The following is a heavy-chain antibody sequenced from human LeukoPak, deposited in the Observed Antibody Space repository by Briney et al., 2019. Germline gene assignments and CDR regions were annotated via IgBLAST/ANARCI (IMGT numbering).Heavy chain of an antibody. V-gene: IGHV3-30*04. CDR3: ARDERAYSSGNYGAY. J-gene: IGHJ4*02. CDR1: GFTFNNFA. D-gene: IGHD3-10*01. CDR2: ISYDGNYK. Sequence: GGSLRLYCAASGFTFNNFAIHWDRQAPGKGLEWVAVISYDGNYKYYADSVKGRFTISRDNSNNTLYLQINSLRAEDTAVYYCARDERAYSSGNYGAYWGQGTLVTVSS.